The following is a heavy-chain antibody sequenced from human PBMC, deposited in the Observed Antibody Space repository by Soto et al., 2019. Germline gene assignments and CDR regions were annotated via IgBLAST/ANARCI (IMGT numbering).Heavy chain of an antibody. CDR3: AIDIGQWVAVAGRGPY. J-gene: IGHJ4*02. V-gene: IGHV3-30*03. D-gene: IGHD6-19*01. Sequence: QVQLVESGGGVVQPGRSLRLSCAASGFTFSSYGMHWVRQAPGKWLECVAIISYDGNIKYYADSVKGRFTISRDNSKNTLSLQMSSLRAEDTAVYYCAIDIGQWVAVAGRGPYWGQGTLVTFSS. CDR2: ISYDGNIK. CDR1: GFTFSSYG.